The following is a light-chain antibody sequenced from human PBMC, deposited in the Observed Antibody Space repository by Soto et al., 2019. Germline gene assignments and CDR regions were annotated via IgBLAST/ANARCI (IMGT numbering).Light chain of an antibody. Sequence: DIQVTQSPPTLSAAVGDRVTVTCRASQTISTWMAWYQQKQGKAPKLLVYDASTLQSGVASRCSGSGSGTECTLIISGLQPDDSATYYCQQYTNTNNPWMFGQGTKVDI. CDR1: QTISTW. V-gene: IGKV1-5*01. J-gene: IGKJ1*01. CDR3: QQYTNTNNPWM. CDR2: DAS.